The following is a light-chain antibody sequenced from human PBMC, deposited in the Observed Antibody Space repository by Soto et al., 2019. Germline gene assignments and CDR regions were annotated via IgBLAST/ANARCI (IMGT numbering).Light chain of an antibody. J-gene: IGKJ1*01. Sequence: EMLLTKSPATLSLSPGERATLSCRASQIVSSNLAWYQQKPGQAPRLLIYGASSRATGIPDRFSGSGSGTDFTLTVSSLEPEDFVVYYCQQRSDWPWTFGQGTNVDI. CDR3: QQRSDWPWT. V-gene: IGKV3-11*01. CDR2: GAS. CDR1: QIVSSN.